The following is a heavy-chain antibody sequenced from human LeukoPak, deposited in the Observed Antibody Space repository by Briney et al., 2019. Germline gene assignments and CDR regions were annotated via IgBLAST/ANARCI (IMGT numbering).Heavy chain of an antibody. CDR2: ISYDGSNK. CDR1: GFTFSSYA. D-gene: IGHD3-9*01. CDR3: VRGPFNFDNY. V-gene: IGHV3-30-3*01. J-gene: IGHJ4*02. Sequence: GGSLRLSCAASGFTFSSYAMHWVRQAPGKGLEWVAVISYDGSNKYYADSVKGRFTISRDNSKNTLYLQMSSLRAEDSAVYYCVRGPFNFDNYWGQGTLVTVSS.